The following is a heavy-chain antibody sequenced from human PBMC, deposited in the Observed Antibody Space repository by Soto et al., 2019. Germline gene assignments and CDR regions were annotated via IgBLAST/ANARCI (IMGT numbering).Heavy chain of an antibody. J-gene: IGHJ4*02. V-gene: IGHV1-8*01. CDR3: SIDIFVVNATTPTEPFTL. Sequence: GASVKVSCKASGNTIAGYDIKWGRQATGQRLEKMGWMNPNSGNTGYAQKFQGRVTMTRNTSISTAYMELSSLSSEDTAVYYCSIDIFVVNATTPTEPFTLCGQGALV. CDR1: GNTIAGYD. CDR2: MNPNSGNT. D-gene: IGHD2-21*01.